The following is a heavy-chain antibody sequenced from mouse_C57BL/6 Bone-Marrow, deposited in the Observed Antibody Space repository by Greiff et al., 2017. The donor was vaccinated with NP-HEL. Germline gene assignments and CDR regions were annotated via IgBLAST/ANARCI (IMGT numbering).Heavy chain of an antibody. CDR2: ISYDGSN. J-gene: IGHJ2*01. D-gene: IGHD1-1*01. CDR3: ARWDYYGSRWYFDY. V-gene: IGHV3-6*01. Sequence: EVQRVESGPGLVKPSQSLSLTCSVTGYSITSGYYWNWIRQFPGNKLEWMGYISYDGSNNYNPSLKNRISITRDTSKNQFFLKLNSVTTEDTATYYCARWDYYGSRWYFDYWGQGTTLTVSS. CDR1: GYSITSGYY.